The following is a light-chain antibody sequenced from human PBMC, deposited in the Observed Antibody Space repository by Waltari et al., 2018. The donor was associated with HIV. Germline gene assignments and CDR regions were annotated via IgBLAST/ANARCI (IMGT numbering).Light chain of an antibody. Sequence: DIVMTQSPDSLAVSLGERATINCKSSQSVLYSSNNKNYLGWYQQKTGQPPKLLIYWASTRESGVPDRFSGSGSGTDFTLTISSLQAEDVAVYYCQQYYSTPPLTFGGGTKVEIK. V-gene: IGKV4-1*01. CDR2: WAS. CDR1: QSVLYSSNNKNY. J-gene: IGKJ4*01. CDR3: QQYYSTPPLT.